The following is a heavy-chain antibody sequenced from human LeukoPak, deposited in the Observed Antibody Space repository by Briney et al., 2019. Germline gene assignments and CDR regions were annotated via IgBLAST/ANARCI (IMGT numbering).Heavy chain of an antibody. CDR3: ARGRGYSYGVYNWFDP. Sequence: GGPLRLSCAASGFTFDDYGMSWVRQAPGKGLEWVSGINWNGGSTGYADSVKGRFTISRDNAKNSLYLQMNSLRAEDTALYHCARGRGYSYGVYNWFDPWGQGTLVTVSS. CDR2: INWNGGST. D-gene: IGHD5-18*01. CDR1: GFTFDDYG. J-gene: IGHJ5*02. V-gene: IGHV3-20*01.